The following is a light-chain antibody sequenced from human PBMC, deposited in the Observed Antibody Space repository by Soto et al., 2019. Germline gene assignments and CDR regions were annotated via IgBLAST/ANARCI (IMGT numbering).Light chain of an antibody. Sequence: EIRITRFPATLPASVGDGVTITCRASRRISTWLAWYQQKPGTAPKVLIYPASNLQSGVPSRFSGSGSGTEFTITISSLQPDDFATYYWQQDHSYSFGQGTKVDIK. V-gene: IGKV1-5*01. CDR3: QQDHSYS. J-gene: IGKJ1*01. CDR1: RRISTW. CDR2: PAS.